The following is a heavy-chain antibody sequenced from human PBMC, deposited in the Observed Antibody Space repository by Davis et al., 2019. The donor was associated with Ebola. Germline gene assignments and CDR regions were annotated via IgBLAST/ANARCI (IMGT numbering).Heavy chain of an antibody. Sequence: GESLKISCAASGFTFSSYAMHWVRQAPGKGLEWVAVISYDGSNKYYADSVKGRFTISRDNSKNTLYLQMNSLRAEDTAVYYCARGAFWSGLFDYWGQGTLVTVSS. V-gene: IGHV3-30-3*01. CDR2: ISYDGSNK. CDR3: ARGAFWSGLFDY. J-gene: IGHJ4*02. CDR1: GFTFSSYA. D-gene: IGHD3-3*01.